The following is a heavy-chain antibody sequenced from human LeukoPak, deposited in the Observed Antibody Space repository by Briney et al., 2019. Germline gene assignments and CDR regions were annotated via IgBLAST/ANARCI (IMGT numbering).Heavy chain of an antibody. CDR3: AKGLDYGGNSGDADAFDI. V-gene: IGHV3-30*18. CDR1: GFTFSSYG. CDR2: ISYDGSNK. D-gene: IGHD4-23*01. J-gene: IGHJ3*02. Sequence: GSLRLSCAASGFTFSSYGMHWVRQAPGKGLEWVAVISYDGSNKYYADSVKGRFTISRDNSKNTLYLQMNSLRAEDTAVYYCAKGLDYGGNSGDADAFDIWGQGTMVTVSS.